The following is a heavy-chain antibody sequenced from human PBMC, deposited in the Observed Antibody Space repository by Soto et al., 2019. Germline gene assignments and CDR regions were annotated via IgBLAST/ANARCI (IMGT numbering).Heavy chain of an antibody. D-gene: IGHD3-9*01. CDR1: GDSISSSNW. J-gene: IGHJ6*02. CDR2: IFHGGTP. CDR3: ARDLYLRTGPWGMYV. Sequence: SESLSLTCAVSGDSISSSNWWSWVRQSPGKGLEWIGDIFHGGTPNYNPSLKSRVTISMDTSYNRLSLKLRSVTAADTAVYYCARDLYLRTGPWGMYVWGQGTTVTVSS. V-gene: IGHV4-4*02.